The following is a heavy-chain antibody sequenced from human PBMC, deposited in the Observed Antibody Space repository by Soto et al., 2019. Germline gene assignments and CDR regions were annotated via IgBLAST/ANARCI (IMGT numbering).Heavy chain of an antibody. CDR2: IYYSGTT. CDR1: GGSIRSSSYY. CDR3: ARQVASGYWYFDL. D-gene: IGHD3-10*01. Sequence: QLQLQESGPGLVKPSETLSLTCTVSGGSIRSSSYYWGWIRPPPGEGLEWVGSIYYSGTTYYHPSLKSRVPISVDTSRNQFSLRLPSVTAADTAVYYCARQVASGYWYFDLWGRGTLVTVSS. V-gene: IGHV4-39*01. J-gene: IGHJ2*01.